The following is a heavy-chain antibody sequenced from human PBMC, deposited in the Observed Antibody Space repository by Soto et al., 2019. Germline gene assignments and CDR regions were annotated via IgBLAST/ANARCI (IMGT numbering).Heavy chain of an antibody. J-gene: IGHJ4*02. CDR2: IYYSGST. V-gene: IGHV4-30-4*01. CDR3: ARFASYYYDSSPFDY. D-gene: IGHD3-22*01. CDR1: GGSISSGDYY. Sequence: PSETLSLTCTVSGGSISSGDYYWSWIRQPPGKGLEWIGYIYYSGSTYYNPSLKSRVTISVDTSKSQFSLKLSSVTAADTAVYYCARFASYYYDSSPFDYWGQGTLVTVSS.